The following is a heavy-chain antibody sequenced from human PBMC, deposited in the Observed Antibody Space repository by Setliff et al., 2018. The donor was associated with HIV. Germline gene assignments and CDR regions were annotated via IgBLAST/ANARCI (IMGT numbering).Heavy chain of an antibody. CDR2: IYTSGST. D-gene: IGHD3-10*01. CDR3: ARDWVTRSNYYGSGSPWYFDF. Sequence: LSLTCTVSGGSISSYYWSWIRQPAGKGLEWIGRIYTSGSTNYNPSLKSRVTMSVDTSQNQFSLKLRSVNAADTAVYYCARDWVTRSNYYGSGSPWYFDFWGRGILVTVSS. CDR1: GGSISSYY. V-gene: IGHV4-4*07. J-gene: IGHJ2*01.